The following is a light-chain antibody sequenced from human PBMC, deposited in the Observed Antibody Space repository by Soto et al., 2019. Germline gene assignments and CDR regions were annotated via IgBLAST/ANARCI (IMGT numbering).Light chain of an antibody. CDR1: QSVSSSY. J-gene: IGKJ5*01. CDR3: QQYVSSPT. CDR2: HAS. V-gene: IGKV3D-20*01. Sequence: EIVLTQSPATLSLSPGERATLSCVASQSVSSSYLAWYQQKPGLAPRLLIYHASYRDTGIPDRFSGSGSWTGCPLTISRLEPGDFAVYYCQQYVSSPTFGQGTRLDI.